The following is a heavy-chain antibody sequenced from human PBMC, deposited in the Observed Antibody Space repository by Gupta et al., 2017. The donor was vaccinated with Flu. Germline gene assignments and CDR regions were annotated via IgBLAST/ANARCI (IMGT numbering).Heavy chain of an antibody. Sequence: GFTSNYYWSWIRQAPGKGLEWIGFVYYSGYTNYNPSLKSRVTISVDTSKNQFSLKLSSVTAADTAVYYCARHVHYYYYMDVWGKGTTVTVSS. CDR1: GFTSNYY. V-gene: IGHV4-59*08. CDR2: VYYSGYT. CDR3: ARHVHYYYYMDV. J-gene: IGHJ6*03.